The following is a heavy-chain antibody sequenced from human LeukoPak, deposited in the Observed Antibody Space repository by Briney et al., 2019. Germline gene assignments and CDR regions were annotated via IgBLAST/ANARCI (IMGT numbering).Heavy chain of an antibody. D-gene: IGHD3-22*01. V-gene: IGHV1-2*02. J-gene: IGHJ4*02. CDR3: ARAGCDTRAYYYYFDY. CDR1: GYTFTDYY. Sequence: ASVKVSCKASGYTFTDYYMHWVRQAPGQGLEWVGWIKPNSGGTNSAQKFQGRVTMTRDTSISTVYMELSSLRSDDTAMYYCARAGCDTRAYYYYFDYWGQGTLVTVSS. CDR2: IKPNSGGT.